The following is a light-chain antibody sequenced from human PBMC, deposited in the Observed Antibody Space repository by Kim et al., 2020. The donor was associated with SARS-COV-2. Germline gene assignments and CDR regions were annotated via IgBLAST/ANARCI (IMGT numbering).Light chain of an antibody. CDR3: QQRSRWPP. J-gene: IGKJ5*01. CDR2: DAS. CDR1: QSVSSY. Sequence: EIVLTQSPATLSLSPGERATLSCRASQSVSSYLAWYQQKPGQAPRLLIYDASNRATGIPARFSGRGSGTDFTLTISSLEPEDSAVYYCQQRSRWPPFGQGKRLGNK. V-gene: IGKV3-11*01.